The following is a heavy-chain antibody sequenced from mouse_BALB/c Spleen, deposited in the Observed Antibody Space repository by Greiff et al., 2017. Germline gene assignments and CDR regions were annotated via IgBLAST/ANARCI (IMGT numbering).Heavy chain of an antibody. V-gene: IGHV2-2*02. D-gene: IGHD1-1*02. CDR2: IWSGGST. Sequence: QVQLQQSGPGLVQPSQSLSITCTVSGFSLTSYGVHWVRQSPGKGLEWLGVIWSGGSTDYNAAFISRLSISKDNSKSQVFFKMNSLQANDTARYYSARKGGPHYAMEDGGQGTTVTVSS. CDR1: GFSLTSYG. CDR3: ARKGGPHYAMED. J-gene: IGHJ4*01.